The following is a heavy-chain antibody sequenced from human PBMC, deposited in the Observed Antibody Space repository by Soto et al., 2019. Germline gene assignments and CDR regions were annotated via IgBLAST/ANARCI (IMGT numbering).Heavy chain of an antibody. CDR3: ARHGSRDIVAVPAALKYYYYGMDV. J-gene: IGHJ6*02. Sequence: PGESLKISCKGSGYSFTSYWIGWVRQMPGKGLEWMGIIYPGDSDTRYSPSFQGQVTISADKSISTAYLQWSSLKASDTAMYYCARHGSRDIVAVPAALKYYYYGMDVWGQGTTVTVSS. D-gene: IGHD2-2*01. CDR2: IYPGDSDT. V-gene: IGHV5-51*01. CDR1: GYSFTSYW.